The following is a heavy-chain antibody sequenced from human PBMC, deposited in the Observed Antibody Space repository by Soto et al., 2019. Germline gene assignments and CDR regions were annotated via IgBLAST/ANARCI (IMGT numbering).Heavy chain of an antibody. D-gene: IGHD3-3*01. CDR3: ARDPRPPSGWLGFWEYGMDV. Sequence: QVHLVQSGAEVKKPGASVKVSCKASGYTFTGNYIHWVRQAPGQGLEWMGWVNPDNGGTTSAQKFQGRVTMTRDASVTTAYMGLTRLTSDDTAVYYCARDPRPPSGWLGFWEYGMDVWGQGTTVTVSS. V-gene: IGHV1-2*02. CDR2: VNPDNGGT. CDR1: GYTFTGNY. J-gene: IGHJ6*02.